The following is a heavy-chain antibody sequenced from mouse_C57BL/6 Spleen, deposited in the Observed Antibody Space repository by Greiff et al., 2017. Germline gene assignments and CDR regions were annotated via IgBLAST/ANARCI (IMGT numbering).Heavy chain of an antibody. CDR1: GYTLTTYP. Sequence: QVQLKESGAELVKPGASVKLSCTAFGYTLTTYPIDWMKQNHGKSLVWIGNFHPYNDDTKHKENFQGKAKLTVEKSSSTVSLELSRLTSDDSAVYYCARGGFAYWGQGTLVTVSA. CDR3: ARGGFAY. CDR2: FHPYNDDT. V-gene: IGHV1-47*01. J-gene: IGHJ3*01.